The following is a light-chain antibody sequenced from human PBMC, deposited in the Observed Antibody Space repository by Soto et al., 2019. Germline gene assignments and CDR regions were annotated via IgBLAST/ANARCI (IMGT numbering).Light chain of an antibody. J-gene: IGLJ1*01. Sequence: SYELTQPPSVSVAPGQTATITCGGNDIGRKSVHWYQQKPGQAPILVVHDDGDRPSGIPERFSGSNSGNTATLTINRVEPGDEADYYCQVWDSFLCHYVFGIGTKLTVL. V-gene: IGLV3-21*02. CDR3: QVWDSFLCHYV. CDR1: DIGRKS. CDR2: DDG.